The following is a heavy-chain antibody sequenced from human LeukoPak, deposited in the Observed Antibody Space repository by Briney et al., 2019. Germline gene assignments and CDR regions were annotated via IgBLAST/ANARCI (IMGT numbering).Heavy chain of an antibody. J-gene: IGHJ4*02. V-gene: IGHV4-34*01. Sequence: PSETLSLTCAVYGGSFSGYYWSWIRQPPGKGLEWIGSIYYSGSTYYNPSLKSRVTISVDTSKNQFSLKLSSVTAADTAVYYCAGRDYGDWRFDYWGQGTLVTVSS. CDR1: GGSFSGYY. D-gene: IGHD4-17*01. CDR3: AGRDYGDWRFDY. CDR2: IYYSGST.